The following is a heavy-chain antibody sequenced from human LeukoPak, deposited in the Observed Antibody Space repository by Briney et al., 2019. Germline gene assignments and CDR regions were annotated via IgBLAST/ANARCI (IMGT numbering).Heavy chain of an antibody. J-gene: IGHJ5*02. Sequence: SETLSLTCTVSGDSISSYYWSWIRQPPGKGLEWIGYIYYSGSTNYNLSLKSRVTISVDTSKNQFSLKLSSVTAADTAVYYCARVRRIGASLGWFDPWGQGTLVTVSS. CDR2: IYYSGST. V-gene: IGHV4-59*12. CDR1: GDSISSYY. CDR3: ARVRRIGASLGWFDP. D-gene: IGHD5-12*01.